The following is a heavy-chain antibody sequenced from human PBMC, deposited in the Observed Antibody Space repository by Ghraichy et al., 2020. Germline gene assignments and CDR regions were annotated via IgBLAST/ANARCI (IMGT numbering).Heavy chain of an antibody. Sequence: SEPLSLTCAVYGGSFSGYYWSWIRQPPGKGLEWIGEINHSGSTNYNPSLKSRVTISVDTSKNQFSLKLSSVTAADTAVYYCARGRYCSSTSCWGYYYYGMDVWGQGTTVTVSS. CDR2: INHSGST. D-gene: IGHD2-2*01. V-gene: IGHV4-34*01. CDR3: ARGRYCSSTSCWGYYYYGMDV. CDR1: GGSFSGYY. J-gene: IGHJ6*02.